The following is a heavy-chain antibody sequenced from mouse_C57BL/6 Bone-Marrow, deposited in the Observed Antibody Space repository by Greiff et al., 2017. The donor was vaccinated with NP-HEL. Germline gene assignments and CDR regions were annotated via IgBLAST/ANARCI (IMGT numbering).Heavy chain of an antibody. CDR1: GYTFTSYT. CDR3: ATPAYPPYFDY. V-gene: IGHV1-4*01. D-gene: IGHD2-10*01. Sequence: QVQLQQSGAELARPGASVKMSCKASGYTFTSYTMHWVKQRPGQGLEWIGYINPSSGYTKYNQKFKDKATLTADKSSSTAYMQLSSLTSEDSAVYYCATPAYPPYFDYWGQGTTLTVSS. J-gene: IGHJ2*01. CDR2: INPSSGYT.